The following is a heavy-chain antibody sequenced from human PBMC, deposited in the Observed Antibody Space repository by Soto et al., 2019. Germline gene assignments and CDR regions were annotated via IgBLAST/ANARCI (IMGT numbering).Heavy chain of an antibody. J-gene: IGHJ6*02. D-gene: IGHD3-10*01. CDR2: INPSGGST. CDR3: ARGGRLDYYGSGSSDV. V-gene: IGHV1-46*01. Sequence: ASVKVSCKASGYTFTSYYMHWVRQAPGQGLEWMGIINPSGGSTSYAQKFQGRVTMTRDTSTSTVYMELSSLRSEDTAVYYCARGGRLDYYGSGSSDVWGQGTTVTVSS. CDR1: GYTFTSYY.